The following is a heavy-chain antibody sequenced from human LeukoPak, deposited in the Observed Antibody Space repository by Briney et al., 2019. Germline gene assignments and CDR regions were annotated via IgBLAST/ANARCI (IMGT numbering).Heavy chain of an antibody. CDR1: GYTFTSYA. D-gene: IGHD3-22*01. CDR2: INAGNGNT. J-gene: IGHJ6*02. Sequence: ASVKVSCKASGYTFTSYAMHWVRQAPGQRLEWMGWINAGNGNTKYSQKFQGRVTITRDTSASTAYMELSSLRSEDTAVYYCARVEGFYESSGYPNHYYYGMDVWGQGTKVTGSS. V-gene: IGHV1-3*01. CDR3: ARVEGFYESSGYPNHYYYGMDV.